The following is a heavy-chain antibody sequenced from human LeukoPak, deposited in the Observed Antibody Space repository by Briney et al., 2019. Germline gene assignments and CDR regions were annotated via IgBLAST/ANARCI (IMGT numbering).Heavy chain of an antibody. Sequence: GESLKISCKGSGYSFTSYWIGWVRQMPGKGLEWMGIIYPGDSDTRYSPSFQGQVTISADKSISTAYLQWSSLKASDTALYYCARRMDFWSGFDRYYFDYWGQGTLVTVSS. CDR3: ARRMDFWSGFDRYYFDY. D-gene: IGHD3-3*01. J-gene: IGHJ4*02. V-gene: IGHV5-51*01. CDR1: GYSFTSYW. CDR2: IYPGDSDT.